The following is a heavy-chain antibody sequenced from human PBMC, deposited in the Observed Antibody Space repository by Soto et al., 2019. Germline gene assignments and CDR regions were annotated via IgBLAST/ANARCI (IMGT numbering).Heavy chain of an antibody. J-gene: IGHJ4*02. Sequence: PSETLSLTCTVSGGSISSTSSYWAWIRQPPGKGLEWVGSIYYLGNTYYNPSLGSRVTISVDTSKNQFSLKLSSVTAADTALYYCAGGTTVTTSGRYFDYWGQGTLVTVSS. CDR2: IYYLGNT. V-gene: IGHV4-39*01. CDR3: AGGTTVTTSGRYFDY. CDR1: GGSISSTSSY. D-gene: IGHD4-17*01.